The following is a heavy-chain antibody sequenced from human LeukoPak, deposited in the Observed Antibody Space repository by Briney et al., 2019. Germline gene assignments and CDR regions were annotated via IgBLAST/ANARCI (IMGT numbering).Heavy chain of an antibody. Sequence: GGSLRLSSAASGFTFSGSPILWVRQASGKGLEWVGRIRGKADNYATAYAASVQGRCTISRDDSQNTAYLQLNSLKTEDTAVYYCTQNNYWGQGALVTVSS. V-gene: IGHV3-73*01. CDR3: TQNNY. CDR2: IRGKADNYAT. CDR1: GFTFSGSP. J-gene: IGHJ4*02.